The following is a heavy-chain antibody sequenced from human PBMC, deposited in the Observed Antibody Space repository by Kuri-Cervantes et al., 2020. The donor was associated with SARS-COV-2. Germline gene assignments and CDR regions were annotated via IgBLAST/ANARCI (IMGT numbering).Heavy chain of an antibody. D-gene: IGHD4-23*01. J-gene: IGHJ2*01. CDR1: GLTFTSYA. CDR3: ASTQISYGGNSGSYWYFDL. Sequence: GGSLRLSCATSGLTFTSYAMSWVRQAPGKGLEWVSTISGGGGSTYYADSVKGRFTISRDNSKITLYLQMNSLRAEDTAVYYCASTQISYGGNSGSYWYFDLWGRGTLVTVSS. V-gene: IGHV3-23*01. CDR2: ISGGGGST.